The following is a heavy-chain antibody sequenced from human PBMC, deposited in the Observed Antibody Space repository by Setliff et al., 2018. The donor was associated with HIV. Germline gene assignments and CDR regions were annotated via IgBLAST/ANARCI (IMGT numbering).Heavy chain of an antibody. CDR2: IYYSGTT. D-gene: IGHD6-6*01. CDR3: ASEAWTSYRSSSGYYYYYMDV. CDR1: GDSVSSASYY. Sequence: KSSEILSLTCTVSGDSVSSASYYWSWIRQPPGKGLEWIGYIYYSGTTKYNPSLKSRVTISVDTSKNQFSLKLSSVTAADTAVYYCASEAWTSYRSSSGYYYYYMDVWGKGTTVTVSS. V-gene: IGHV4-61*01. J-gene: IGHJ6*03.